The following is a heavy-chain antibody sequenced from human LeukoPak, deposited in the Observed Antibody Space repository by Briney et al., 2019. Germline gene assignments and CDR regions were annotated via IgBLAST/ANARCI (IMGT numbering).Heavy chain of an antibody. J-gene: IGHJ3*02. CDR3: ARQGRIVVVTTTHDAFDI. D-gene: IGHD2-21*02. CDR2: IYPGESDA. CDR1: GYSFTTYW. V-gene: IGHV5-51*01. Sequence: GESLKISCTGFGYSFTTYWIGWVRQMPGKGLEWMGIIYPGESDARYSPSLQGQVTISVDKSISTAYLQWSSLKASDTAMYYCARQGRIVVVTTTHDAFDIWGQGTMVTVSS.